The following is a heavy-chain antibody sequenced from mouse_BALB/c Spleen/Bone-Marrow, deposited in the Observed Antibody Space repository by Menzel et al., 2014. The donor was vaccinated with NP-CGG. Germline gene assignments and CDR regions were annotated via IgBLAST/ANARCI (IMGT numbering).Heavy chain of an antibody. CDR2: IWRGGST. Sequence: QAQLKQSGLGLVQPSQSLSITCTVSGFSLTSYGVHWVRQSPGKGLEWLGVIWRGGSTDYNAAFMSRLSITKDNSKSQVFFKMNSLQADDTAIYYCAKIGTTTGAMDYWSQGTSVTVSS. CDR3: AKIGTTTGAMDY. J-gene: IGHJ4*01. D-gene: IGHD2-14*01. V-gene: IGHV2-5*01. CDR1: GFSLTSYG.